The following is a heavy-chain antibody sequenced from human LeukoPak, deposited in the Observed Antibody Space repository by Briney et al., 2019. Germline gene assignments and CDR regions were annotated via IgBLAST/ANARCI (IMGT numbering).Heavy chain of an antibody. CDR3: ARDYASNVPFDY. Sequence: ASVKVSCKASGYTFTSYYMHWVRQAPGQGLEWMGIINPSGGSTNYAQKFQGRVTMTRDTSTSTVYMELSSLRSEDTAVYYCARDYASNVPFDYWGQGTLVTVSS. V-gene: IGHV1-46*01. D-gene: IGHD3-16*01. CDR2: INPSGGST. J-gene: IGHJ4*02. CDR1: GYTFTSYY.